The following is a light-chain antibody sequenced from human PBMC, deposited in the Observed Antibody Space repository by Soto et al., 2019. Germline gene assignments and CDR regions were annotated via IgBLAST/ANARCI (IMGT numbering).Light chain of an antibody. CDR2: EVT. J-gene: IGLJ2*01. CDR3: SSYTTSVTLV. V-gene: IGLV2-14*01. CDR1: SSDVGGYNY. Sequence: QPVLTQPASVSGSPGQSITISCTGTSSDVGGYNYVSWYQQHPGKAPKLMIYEVTNRPSGVSNRFSGSKSGNTASLTISGLQAEDEADYYCSSYTTSVTLVFGGGTKLTVL.